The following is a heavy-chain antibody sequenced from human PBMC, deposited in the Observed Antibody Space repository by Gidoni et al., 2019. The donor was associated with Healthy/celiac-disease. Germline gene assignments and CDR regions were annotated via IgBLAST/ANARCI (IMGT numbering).Heavy chain of an antibody. CDR1: GGSLSSSNW. D-gene: IGHD3-22*01. J-gene: IGHJ3*02. CDR3: ASHRSGYFAFDI. Sequence: QVQLQESGPGLVKPPGTLSLACAVSGGSLSSSNWWSWVRQPPGKGLEWIGEIYHSGSTNYNPSLKSRVTISVDKSKNQFSLKLSSVTAADTAVYYCASHRSGYFAFDIWGQGTMVTVSS. CDR2: IYHSGST. V-gene: IGHV4-4*03.